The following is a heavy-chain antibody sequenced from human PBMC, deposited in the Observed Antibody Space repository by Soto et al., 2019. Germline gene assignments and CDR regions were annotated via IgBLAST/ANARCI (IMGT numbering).Heavy chain of an antibody. V-gene: IGHV3-21*01. CDR3: ARGGAHSTYYYDSSGYPNWFDP. Sequence: PGGSLRLSCAASGFTFSSYSMNWVRQAPGKGLEWVSSISSSSGYIYYADSVKGRFTISRDNAKNSLYLQMNSLRAEDTAVYYCARGGAHSTYYYDSSGYPNWFDPWGQGTLVTVSS. D-gene: IGHD3-22*01. J-gene: IGHJ5*02. CDR2: ISSSSGYI. CDR1: GFTFSSYS.